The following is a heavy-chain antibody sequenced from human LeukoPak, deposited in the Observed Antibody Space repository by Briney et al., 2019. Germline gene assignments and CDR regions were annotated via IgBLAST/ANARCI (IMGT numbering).Heavy chain of an antibody. Sequence: GGSLRLSCAASGFTFSSYGMHWVRQAPGKGLEWVAVISYDGSNKYYADSVKGRFTIPRDNSKNTLYLQMNSLRAEDTAVYYCAKDRGVSSIAVAGTGDYWGQGTLVTVSS. CDR1: GFTFSSYG. D-gene: IGHD6-19*01. V-gene: IGHV3-30*18. CDR3: AKDRGVSSIAVAGTGDY. CDR2: ISYDGSNK. J-gene: IGHJ4*02.